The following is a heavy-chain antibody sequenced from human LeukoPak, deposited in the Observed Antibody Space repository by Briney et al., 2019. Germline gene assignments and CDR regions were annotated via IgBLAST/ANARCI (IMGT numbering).Heavy chain of an antibody. Sequence: GRSLRLSCAASGFTFSSYGMHWVRQAPGKGLEWVTVIWYDGSNKYYADSVKGRFTISRDNSKNTLYLQMNSLRAEDTAVYYCARESYSAFDYWGQGTLVTVSS. D-gene: IGHD3-10*01. CDR2: IWYDGSNK. CDR1: GFTFSSYG. CDR3: ARESYSAFDY. J-gene: IGHJ4*02. V-gene: IGHV3-33*01.